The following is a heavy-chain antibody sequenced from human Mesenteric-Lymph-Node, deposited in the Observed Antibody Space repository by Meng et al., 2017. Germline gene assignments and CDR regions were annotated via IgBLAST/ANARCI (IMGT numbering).Heavy chain of an antibody. CDR2: IYHSGST. D-gene: IGHD3-10*01. CDR1: GGSISSGNW. V-gene: IGHV4-4*03. J-gene: IGHJ2*01. CDR3: ARPYGSGSYARSYWYFDL. Sequence: VRLQGPAPGLVMPRGPLSPPCAVSGGSISSGNWGGWVRQPPGKGLEWIGEIYHSGSTNYNPSLKSRVTISVDKSKNQFSLKLSSVTAADTAVYYCARPYGSGSYARSYWYFDLWGRGTLVTVFS.